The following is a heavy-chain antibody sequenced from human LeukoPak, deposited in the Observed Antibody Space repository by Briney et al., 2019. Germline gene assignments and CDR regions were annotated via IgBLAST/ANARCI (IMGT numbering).Heavy chain of an antibody. V-gene: IGHV3-7*01. CDR2: MNQDGGDK. Sequence: GGSLRLSCAASGLTLSDYWMSWVRQAPGKGLEWVANMNQDGGDKDYVDSVKGRFTISRDNAKSSLYLQMNSLRVEDTAVYYCARELVTSYEGHFDYWGQGALVTVSS. CDR1: GLTLSDYW. CDR3: ARELVTSYEGHFDY. J-gene: IGHJ4*02. D-gene: IGHD2-21*02.